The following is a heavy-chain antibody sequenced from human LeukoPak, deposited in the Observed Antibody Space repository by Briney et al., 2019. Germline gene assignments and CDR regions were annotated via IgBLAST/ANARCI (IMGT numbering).Heavy chain of an antibody. Sequence: GGSLRLSCAASGSTFSSYGMHWVRQAPGKGLEWVALIWYDGSNKYYADSVKGRFTISRDNSKNTLYLQMNSLRADDTAVYYCARDRYYYDSSGQFDYWCQGTLVTVSS. D-gene: IGHD3-22*01. CDR3: ARDRYYYDSSGQFDY. J-gene: IGHJ4*02. CDR1: GSTFSSYG. V-gene: IGHV3-33*08. CDR2: IWYDGSNK.